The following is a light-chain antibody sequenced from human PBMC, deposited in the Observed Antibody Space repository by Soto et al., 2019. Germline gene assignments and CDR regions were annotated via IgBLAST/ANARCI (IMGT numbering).Light chain of an antibody. V-gene: IGLV2-14*01. CDR1: TRDIAGYNY. CDR2: QVT. Sequence: QSALTQPASVSGSLGQSITISCTGTTRDIAGYNYISWYQQLPGKAPKLMIYQVTIRPSGISNRFSGSKSGNTASLTISVLQAEDGADYYCTSFSSSTSLYVFGTGTKVTVL. CDR3: TSFSSSTSLYV. J-gene: IGLJ1*01.